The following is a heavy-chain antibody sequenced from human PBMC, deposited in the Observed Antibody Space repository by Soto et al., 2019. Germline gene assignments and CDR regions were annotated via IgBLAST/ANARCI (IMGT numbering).Heavy chain of an antibody. CDR2: IKSDSDGGTT. Sequence: EVQLVESGGGLVKPGGSRRLSCVTSGFTLSKAWMSWVRQAPGKGLEWVGRIKSDSDGGTTDYAAPVKGRFTISRDDSKNTVYLQMNSMKTEETAVYYCTTDELRFLEWFAYLGQGTLVTASA. J-gene: IGHJ4*02. D-gene: IGHD3-3*01. CDR1: GFTLSKAW. CDR3: TTDELRFLEWFAY. V-gene: IGHV3-15*01.